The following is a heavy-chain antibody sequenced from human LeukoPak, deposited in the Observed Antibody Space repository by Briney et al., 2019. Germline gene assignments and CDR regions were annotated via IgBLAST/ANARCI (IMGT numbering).Heavy chain of an antibody. CDR1: GYTFTSYY. CDR2: INPNSGGT. Sequence: ASVKVSCKASGYTFTSYYMHWVRQAPGQGLEWMGWINPNSGGTNYAQKFQGRVTMTRDTSISTAYMELSRLRSDDTAVYYCARDTSTSLTVIDYWGQGTLVTVSS. J-gene: IGHJ4*02. CDR3: ARDTSTSLTVIDY. V-gene: IGHV1-2*02. D-gene: IGHD1-14*01.